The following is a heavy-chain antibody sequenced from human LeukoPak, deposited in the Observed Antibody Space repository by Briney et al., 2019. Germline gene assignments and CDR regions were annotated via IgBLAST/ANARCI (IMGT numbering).Heavy chain of an antibody. CDR2: FDPEDGET. D-gene: IGHD2-15*01. CDR3: ATDLTTRDIVVVVAAIA. V-gene: IGHV1-24*01. J-gene: IGHJ5*02. Sequence: ASVKVSCKVSGYTLTELSMHWVRQAPGKGLEWMGGFDPEDGETIYAQKFQGRVTMTEDTSTDTAYMELSSLRSEDTAVYYCATDLTTRDIVVVVAAIAWGQGTLVTVSP. CDR1: GYTLTELS.